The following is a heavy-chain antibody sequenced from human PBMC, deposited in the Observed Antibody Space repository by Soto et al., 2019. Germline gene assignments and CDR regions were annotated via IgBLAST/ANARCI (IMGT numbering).Heavy chain of an antibody. D-gene: IGHD2-15*01. CDR1: GFTFSSYS. Sequence: GGSLRLSCTASGFTFSSYSMNWVRQAPGKGLEWVSVISGSGGTTVYADSVKGRFTISRDNSKNTLYLQMNSLRLEDTAVYYCAKKIVVIGVTRVFDYWGQGSLVTVSS. V-gene: IGHV3-23*01. J-gene: IGHJ4*02. CDR2: ISGSGGTT. CDR3: AKKIVVIGVTRVFDY.